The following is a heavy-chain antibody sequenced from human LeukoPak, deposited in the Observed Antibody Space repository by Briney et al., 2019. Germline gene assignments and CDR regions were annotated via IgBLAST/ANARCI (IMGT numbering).Heavy chain of an antibody. J-gene: IGHJ4*02. D-gene: IGHD6-6*01. CDR1: GFTYSSYA. CDR3: AKSSSIAARPNYFDY. CDR2: ISGSGGST. V-gene: IGHV3-23*01. Sequence: PGGSLRLSCAASGFTYSSYAMSWVRQAPGKGLEWVSAISGSGGSTYYADSVKGRFTISRDNSKNTLYLQMNSLRAADTAVYYCAKSSSIAARPNYFDYWGQGTLVTVSS.